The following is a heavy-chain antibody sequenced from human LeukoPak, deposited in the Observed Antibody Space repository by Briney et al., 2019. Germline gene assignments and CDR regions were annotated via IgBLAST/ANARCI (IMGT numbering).Heavy chain of an antibody. CDR3: AKRGGTESFYYYYYMDV. D-gene: IGHD2-15*01. Sequence: GGSLRLSCAASGSTFSSYDMTWVRQTPGKGLEWVALISRSGGTTYYADSVKGRFTISRDNSKNTLYLQMNSLRAEDTAEYYCAKRGGTESFYYYYYMDVWGKGTTVTVSS. CDR1: GSTFSSYD. CDR2: ISRSGGTT. J-gene: IGHJ6*03. V-gene: IGHV3-23*01.